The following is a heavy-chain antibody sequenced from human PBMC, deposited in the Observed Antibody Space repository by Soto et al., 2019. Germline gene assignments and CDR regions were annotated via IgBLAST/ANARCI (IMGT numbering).Heavy chain of an antibody. CDR1: GFTFNSYW. Sequence: GGSLRLSCXASGFTFNSYWMGWVRQAPGKGLEWVANINQDGGEKDYVDSVKGRFTISRDNAKNSLYLQMNSLRAEDTAVYYCARSWSRTTEADYWGQGTLVTVSS. CDR3: ARSWSRTTEADY. CDR2: INQDGGEK. D-gene: IGHD4-17*01. J-gene: IGHJ4*02. V-gene: IGHV3-7*03.